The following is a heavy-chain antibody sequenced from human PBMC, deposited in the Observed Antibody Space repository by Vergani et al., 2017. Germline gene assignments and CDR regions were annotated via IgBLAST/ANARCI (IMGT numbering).Heavy chain of an antibody. CDR2: INTNTGNP. D-gene: IGHD3-22*01. Sequence: QVQLVQSGSELKKPGASVKVSCKASGYTFTSYAMNWVRQAPGQGLEWMGWINTNTGNPTYAQGFTGRFVFSLDTSVSTAYLQISSLKAEDTAVYYCARVFSYYDSGGYYNLSGTSYYGMDVWGQGTTVTVSS. CDR3: ARVFSYYDSGGYYNLSGTSYYGMDV. J-gene: IGHJ6*02. CDR1: GYTFTSYA. V-gene: IGHV7-4-1*02.